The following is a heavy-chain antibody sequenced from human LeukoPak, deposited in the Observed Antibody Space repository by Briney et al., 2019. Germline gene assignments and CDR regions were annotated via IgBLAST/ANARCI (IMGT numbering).Heavy chain of an antibody. CDR3: ARLPRLGYCSGGSCYSDYYYYGMDV. D-gene: IGHD2-15*01. J-gene: IGHJ6*02. V-gene: IGHV5-51*01. CDR2: IYPGDSDT. Sequence: GESLKISCKGSGYSFTSYWIGWVRQMPGKGLEWMGIIYPGDSDTRYSPSFQGQVTISADKSISTAYLQWSSLKASDTAMYYCARLPRLGYCSGGSCYSDYYYYGMDVWGQGTTVTVSS. CDR1: GYSFTSYW.